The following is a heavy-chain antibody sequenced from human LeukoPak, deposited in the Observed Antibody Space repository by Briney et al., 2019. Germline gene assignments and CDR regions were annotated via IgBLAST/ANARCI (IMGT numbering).Heavy chain of an antibody. CDR2: IYYSGST. CDR3: ARDGEQLVLGY. V-gene: IGHV4-59*12. CDR1: GGSISTNY. D-gene: IGHD6-6*01. J-gene: IGHJ4*02. Sequence: PSETLSLTCTVSGGSISTNYWSWIRQPPGKGLEWIGYIYYSGSTNYNPSLKSRVTMSVDTSKNQFSLKLSSVTAADTAVYCCARDGEQLVLGYWGQGTLVTVSS.